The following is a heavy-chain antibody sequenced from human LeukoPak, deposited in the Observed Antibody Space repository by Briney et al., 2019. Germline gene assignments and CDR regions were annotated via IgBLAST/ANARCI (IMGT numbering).Heavy chain of an antibody. CDR2: INHSGST. J-gene: IGHJ5*02. D-gene: IGHD4-23*01. CDR1: GGSFSGYY. CDR3: ARLDYNGNSVGWFDP. V-gene: IGHV4-34*01. Sequence: SETLSLTCAVYGGSFSGYYWSWIRQPPGKGLEWIGEINHSGSTNYNPSLKSRVTISVDTSKNQFSLKLSSVTAADTAVYYRARLDYNGNSVGWFDPWGQGTLVTVSS.